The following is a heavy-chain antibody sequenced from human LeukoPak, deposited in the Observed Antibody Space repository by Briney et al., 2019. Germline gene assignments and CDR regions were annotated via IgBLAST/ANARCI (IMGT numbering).Heavy chain of an antibody. CDR2: ISAYNGNT. CDR1: GYTFTSYG. CDR3: ARDRGVEMATISRWFDP. D-gene: IGHD5-24*01. Sequence: ASVKVSCKASGYTFTSYGISWVRQAPGQGLEWMGWISAYNGNTNYAQELQGRVTMTTDTSTSTAYMELRSLRSDDTAVYYCARDRGVEMATISRWFDPWGQGTLVTVSS. V-gene: IGHV1-18*01. J-gene: IGHJ5*02.